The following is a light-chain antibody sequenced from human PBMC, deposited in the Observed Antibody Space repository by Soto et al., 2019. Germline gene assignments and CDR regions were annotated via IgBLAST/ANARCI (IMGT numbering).Light chain of an antibody. J-gene: IGKJ3*01. V-gene: IGKV3-20*01. Sequence: EIVLTQSPGTLSLSPGERATLSCRASRSVSTSYLAWYQQKPGQAPRILIYATSNRAPGIPDRFSGTVSGTDFTLTISRLEPEDFAVYYCQQYGNSLLTFGPGTKVDIK. CDR3: QQYGNSLLT. CDR2: ATS. CDR1: RSVSTSY.